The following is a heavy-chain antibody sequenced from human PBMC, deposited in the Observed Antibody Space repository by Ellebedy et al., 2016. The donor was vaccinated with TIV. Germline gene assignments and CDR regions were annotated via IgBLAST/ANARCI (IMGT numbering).Heavy chain of an antibody. CDR2: ISGSGGST. J-gene: IGHJ6*02. CDR3: AKAREFFYYYGMDV. V-gene: IGHV3-23*01. Sequence: PGGSLRLSCAASGFTFSSYAMSWVRQAPGKGLEWVSAISGSGGSTYCADSVKGRFTISRDNSKNTLYLQMNSLRAEDTAVYYCAKAREFFYYYGMDVWGQGTTVTVSS. CDR1: GFTFSSYA.